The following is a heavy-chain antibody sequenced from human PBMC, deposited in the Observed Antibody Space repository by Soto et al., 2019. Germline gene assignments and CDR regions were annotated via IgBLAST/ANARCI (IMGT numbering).Heavy chain of an antibody. Sequence: EVQLVESGGGLVQPGRSLRLSCAASGFTFDDYAMHWVRQAPGKGLEWVSGISWNSGSIGYADSVKGRFTISRDNAKNSLYLQLNSLRADDKALYYCAKDRARDFGSVKGNWFDPWGQGTLVTVSS. D-gene: IGHD3-3*01. CDR1: GFTFDDYA. CDR3: AKDRARDFGSVKGNWFDP. V-gene: IGHV3-9*01. CDR2: ISWNSGSI. J-gene: IGHJ5*02.